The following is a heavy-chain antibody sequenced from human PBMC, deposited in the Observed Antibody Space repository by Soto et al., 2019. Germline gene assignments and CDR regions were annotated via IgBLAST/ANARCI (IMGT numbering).Heavy chain of an antibody. V-gene: IGHV1-69*12. CDR3: ARGARFLEWLSFDH. CDR2: IIPIFGTA. J-gene: IGHJ4*02. CDR1: RDTFNKYA. D-gene: IGHD3-3*01. Sequence: QVQLEQSGAEVKTLGSSVKVYCKASRDTFNKYAISWVRQAPGQGLEWMGGIIPIFGTANYAPQFQDRVTITADEATSTAYMELTSLKSDDTAVYFCARGARFLEWLSFDHWGQGTLVTVSS.